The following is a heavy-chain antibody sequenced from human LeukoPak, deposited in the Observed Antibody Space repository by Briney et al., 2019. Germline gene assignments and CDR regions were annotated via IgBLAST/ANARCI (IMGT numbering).Heavy chain of an antibody. V-gene: IGHV4-59*01. CDR2: VYYSGSP. CDR1: GGSISSYH. D-gene: IGHD3-22*01. J-gene: IGHJ5*02. CDR3: ARVFDDYYDSSADPPLWFDP. Sequence: SETLSLTCTVSGGSISSYHWSWIRQPAGKGLEWIGYVYYSGSPNYNPSLKSRVTISVDTSKNQFSLRLRSVTAADTAVYYCARVFDDYYDSSADPPLWFDPWGQGTLVTVSS.